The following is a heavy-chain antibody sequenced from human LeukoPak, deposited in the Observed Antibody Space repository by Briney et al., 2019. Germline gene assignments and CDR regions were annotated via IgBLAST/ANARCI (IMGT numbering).Heavy chain of an antibody. D-gene: IGHD2-15*01. CDR3: AKSPVPYCSGGSCYGMDV. Sequence: GGSLRLSCAASGFTFSSYAMSWVRQAPGKGLEWVSAISGSGGSTYYADSVKGRFTISRDNSKNTLYLQMNSLRVEDTAGYYCAKSPVPYCSGGSCYGMDVWGQGTTVTVSS. J-gene: IGHJ6*02. CDR2: ISGSGGST. V-gene: IGHV3-23*01. CDR1: GFTFSSYA.